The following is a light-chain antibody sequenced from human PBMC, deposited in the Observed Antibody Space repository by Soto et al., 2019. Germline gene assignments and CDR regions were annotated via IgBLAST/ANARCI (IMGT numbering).Light chain of an antibody. J-gene: IGKJ3*01. CDR1: QSVSTK. CDR2: NAS. Sequence: EIVMTQSPGILSLSPGETATLSCRASQSVSTKLAWYQQRPGQTPRLLIYNASTRATGVPARFSGGGSVTEFSLTISSLQSDDLAVYDCHQYNTWPPHFTFGPGTKVDVK. V-gene: IGKV3-15*01. CDR3: HQYNTWPPHFT.